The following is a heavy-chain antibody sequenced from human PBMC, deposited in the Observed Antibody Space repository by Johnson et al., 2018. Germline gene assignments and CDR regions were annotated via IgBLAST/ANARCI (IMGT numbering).Heavy chain of an antibody. CDR3: AKDRGIAAAGSPDYAFDI. D-gene: IGHD6-13*01. Sequence: QVQLVQSGGGVVQXGRSLRLXCAASGFTFSSYGMHWVRQAPGKGLEWVAVIWYDGSNKYYADSVKGRFTISRDNSKNTLYLQMNSLRAEDTAGYYCAKDRGIAAAGSPDYAFDIWGQGTMVTVSS. V-gene: IGHV3-33*06. CDR1: GFTFSSYG. CDR2: IWYDGSNK. J-gene: IGHJ3*02.